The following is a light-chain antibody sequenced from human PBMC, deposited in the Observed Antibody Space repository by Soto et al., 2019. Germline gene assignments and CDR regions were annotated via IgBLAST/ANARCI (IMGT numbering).Light chain of an antibody. CDR1: QSVSSSY. J-gene: IGKJ1*01. CDR2: GAS. V-gene: IGKV3-20*01. CDR3: QQYGSSIT. Sequence: IVLTQSPATLSLSPGERATLSCRASQSVSSSYLAWYQQKPGQAPRLLIYGASSRATGIPDRFSGSGSGTDFTLTINRLEPEDCAVYYCQQYGSSITFGQGTKV.